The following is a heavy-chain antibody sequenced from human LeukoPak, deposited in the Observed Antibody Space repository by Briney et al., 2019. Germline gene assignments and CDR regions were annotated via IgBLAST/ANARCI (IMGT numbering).Heavy chain of an antibody. CDR1: GDSFTNDNHY. CDR3: TRKQWVEYYFDS. CDR2: ISATGNT. V-gene: IGHV4-61*02. Sequence: PSETLSLTCTVSGDSFTNDNHYWSWIRQPAGKGLEWIGRISATGNTNYNPSLKTRVTISADTSKNQFSLRLSSVTAADTAVYYCTRKQWVEYYFDSWGQGTLVTVSS. D-gene: IGHD6-19*01. J-gene: IGHJ4*02.